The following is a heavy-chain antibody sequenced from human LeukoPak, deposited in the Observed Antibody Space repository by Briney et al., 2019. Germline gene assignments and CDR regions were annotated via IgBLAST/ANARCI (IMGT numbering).Heavy chain of an antibody. CDR1: GGTFSSYA. CDR2: IIPIFGTA. D-gene: IGHD2-2*01. J-gene: IGHJ4*02. V-gene: IGHV1-69*05. Sequence: SVKVSCKASGGTFSSYAISWVRQAPGQGLEWMGRIIPIFGTANYAQKFQGRVTITTDESTSTAYMELSSLRSEDTAVYYCASGGVRVVPALDYWGQGTLVTVSS. CDR3: ASGGVRVVPALDY.